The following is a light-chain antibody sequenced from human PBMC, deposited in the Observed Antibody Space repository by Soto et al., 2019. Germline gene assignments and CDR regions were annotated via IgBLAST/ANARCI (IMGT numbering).Light chain of an antibody. CDR2: RNN. J-gene: IGLJ3*02. CDR3: QSYDSSLSTWV. Sequence: QSVLTQPPSVSGAPGQRVTISCTGSSSNIGAPYYVHWYQQLPGTTPKLLIYRNNNRPSGVPDRFSGSKSDTSASLAITGLQAEDEADYYCQSYDSSLSTWVFGGGTKLTVL. CDR1: SSNIGAPYY. V-gene: IGLV1-40*01.